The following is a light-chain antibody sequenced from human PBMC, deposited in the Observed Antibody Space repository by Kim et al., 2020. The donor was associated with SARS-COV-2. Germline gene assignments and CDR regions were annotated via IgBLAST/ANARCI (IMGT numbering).Light chain of an antibody. Sequence: SYELTQPSSVSVSPGQTARITCSGDVLAKKYARWFQKKPGQAPVLVIYKDSERPSGIPERFSGSSSGTTVTLTISGAQVEDEADYYCYSAADNNPNWVFGGGTKLTVL. V-gene: IGLV3-27*01. J-gene: IGLJ3*02. CDR3: YSAADNNPNWV. CDR2: KDS. CDR1: VLAKKY.